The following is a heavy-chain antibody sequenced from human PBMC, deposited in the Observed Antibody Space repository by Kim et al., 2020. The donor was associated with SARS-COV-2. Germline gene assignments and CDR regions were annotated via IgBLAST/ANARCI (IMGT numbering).Heavy chain of an antibody. J-gene: IGHJ6*02. CDR2: IWYDGSNK. CDR3: AREEIFGVVQGGMDV. Sequence: GGSLRLSCAASGFTFSSYGMHWVRQAPGKGLEWVAVIWYDGSNKYYADSVKGRFTISRDNSKNTLYLQMNSLRAEDTAVYYCAREEIFGVVQGGMDVWGQGTTVTVSS. D-gene: IGHD3-3*01. CDR1: GFTFSSYG. V-gene: IGHV3-33*01.